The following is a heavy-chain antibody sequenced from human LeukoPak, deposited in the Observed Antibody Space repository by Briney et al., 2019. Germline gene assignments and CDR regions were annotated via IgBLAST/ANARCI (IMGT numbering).Heavy chain of an antibody. J-gene: IGHJ4*02. CDR2: ISSSGSTI. V-gene: IGHV3-11*01. D-gene: IGHD6-19*01. CDR1: GFTFGHYS. CDR3: ARSQEWLESNFDY. Sequence: GGSLRLSCVASGFTFGHYSLSWVRQAPGKGLEWVSYISSSGSTIYYADSVKGRFTISRDNAKNSLYLQMNSLRAEDTAVYYCARSQEWLESNFDYWGQGTLVTVSS.